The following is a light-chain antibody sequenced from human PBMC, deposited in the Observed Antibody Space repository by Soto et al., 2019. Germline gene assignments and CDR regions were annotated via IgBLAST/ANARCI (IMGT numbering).Light chain of an antibody. CDR2: GAS. CDR3: QQYGSSGT. Sequence: EIVLTQSPGTLSLSPVERATLSCMASQSVSNNYLAWYQQKPGQAPRLLIYGASNRATGIPDRFSGSGSGTDFTLTISRLEPEDFAVYYCQQYGSSGTFGQGTKGDI. J-gene: IGKJ1*01. CDR1: QSVSNNY. V-gene: IGKV3-20*01.